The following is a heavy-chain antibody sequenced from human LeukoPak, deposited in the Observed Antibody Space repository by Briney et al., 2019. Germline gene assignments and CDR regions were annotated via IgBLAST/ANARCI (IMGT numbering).Heavy chain of an antibody. J-gene: IGHJ4*02. D-gene: IGHD6-13*01. CDR1: GFTFSGYW. Sequence: GGSLRLSCAASGFTFSGYWMHWVRQAPGKGLVWVSRINSDGSSTSYADSVKGRFTISRDNAKNTLYLQMNSLRAEDTAMYFCVRGRGYTSSVDYWGRGTLVTVSS. CDR2: INSDGSST. CDR3: VRGRGYTSSVDY. V-gene: IGHV3-74*01.